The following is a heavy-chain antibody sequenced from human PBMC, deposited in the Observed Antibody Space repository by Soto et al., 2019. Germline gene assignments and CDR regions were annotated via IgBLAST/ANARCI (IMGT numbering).Heavy chain of an antibody. D-gene: IGHD3-10*01. Sequence: PAVTRSLTCAVARASIKSSNCRRWVGRHPGKGLEWIGEIYHSGSTNYNPSLKSRVTISVDKSKNQFSLKLSSVTAADTAVYYCAREPRLLIWFGELHDWGRGTLVTVS. CDR2: IYHSGST. J-gene: IGHJ4*02. CDR1: RASIKSSNC. CDR3: AREPRLLIWFGELHD. V-gene: IGHV4-4*02.